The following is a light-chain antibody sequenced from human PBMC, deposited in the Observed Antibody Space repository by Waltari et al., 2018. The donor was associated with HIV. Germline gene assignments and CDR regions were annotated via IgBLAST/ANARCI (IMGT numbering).Light chain of an antibody. Sequence: QSALTQPASVSGSPGQSITTSCTGTSSDVGGYNYVSWYQQHPGNAPKLMIYDVTKRPSGVSNRFSGSKSGNTASLTISGLQAEDEADYYCCSYAGSSTFAVFGGGTKLTVL. J-gene: IGLJ2*01. V-gene: IGLV2-23*02. CDR1: SSDVGGYNY. CDR3: CSYAGSSTFAV. CDR2: DVT.